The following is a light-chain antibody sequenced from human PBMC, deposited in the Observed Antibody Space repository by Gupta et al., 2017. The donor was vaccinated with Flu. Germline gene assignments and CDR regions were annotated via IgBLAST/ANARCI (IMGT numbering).Light chain of an antibody. Sequence: QSVLTQPPSVSGAPGHRVTISCTGSSSNIGAGHNVHWYQHLPVAAPKPLTYCNNKRPSGVPDRFSCYKAGLCASPDIIGLRTEDEADDYCQWLDYFRESFVFGGGTKLTVL. CDR3: QWLDYFRESFV. CDR1: SSNIGAGHN. V-gene: IGLV1-40*01. J-gene: IGLJ3*02. CDR2: CNN.